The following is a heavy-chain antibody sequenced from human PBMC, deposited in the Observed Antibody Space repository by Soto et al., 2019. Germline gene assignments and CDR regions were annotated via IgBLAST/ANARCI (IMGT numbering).Heavy chain of an antibody. CDR1: GGSLNNYY. Sequence: QVQLQQWGAGLLKPSETLSLTCAVYGGSLNNYYWSWVRQSPGKGLEWIGEINHSGRTNYNPSLKRRSTISVDTSKNQFSLWLGSVTAADTAVYYCTRGGSTPMVFRYWGQGSLVTVAS. J-gene: IGHJ4*02. V-gene: IGHV4-34*02. CDR3: TRGGSTPMVFRY. CDR2: INHSGRT. D-gene: IGHD3-22*01.